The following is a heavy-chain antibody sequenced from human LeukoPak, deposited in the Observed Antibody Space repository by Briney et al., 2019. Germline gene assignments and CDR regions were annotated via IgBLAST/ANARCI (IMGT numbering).Heavy chain of an antibody. CDR1: GFTFSSYG. Sequence: GGSLRLSCAASGFTFSSYGMSWVRQAPGEGLEWVSAIYSGGSTYYADSVKGRFTISRDNSKNTLYLQMNSLRAEDTAVYYCARDLISQDAFDIWGQGTMVTVSS. CDR3: ARDLISQDAFDI. D-gene: IGHD3-16*01. V-gene: IGHV3-66*01. CDR2: IYSGGST. J-gene: IGHJ3*02.